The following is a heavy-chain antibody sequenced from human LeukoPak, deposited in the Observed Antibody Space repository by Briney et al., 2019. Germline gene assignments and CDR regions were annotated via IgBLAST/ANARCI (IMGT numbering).Heavy chain of an antibody. Sequence: SETLSLTCTVSGNSISSGDNYWSWIRQPPGKGLEWIGYIYYSGSTNYNPTLKSRVTISVDTSKNQFSLKLSSVTAADTAVYYCARDSWGSGYKNYFDSWGQGTLVTVSS. J-gene: IGHJ4*02. CDR2: IYYSGST. CDR1: GNSISSGDNY. CDR3: ARDSWGSGYKNYFDS. D-gene: IGHD3-9*01. V-gene: IGHV4-61*08.